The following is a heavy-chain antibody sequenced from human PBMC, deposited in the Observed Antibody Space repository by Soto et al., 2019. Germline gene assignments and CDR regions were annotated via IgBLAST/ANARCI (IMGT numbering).Heavy chain of an antibody. J-gene: IGHJ4*02. CDR1: GGSISSYY. V-gene: IGHV4-59*08. Sequence: SETLSLTCTVSGGSISSYYWSWIRQPPGKGLEWIGDIYYSGSTNYNPSLKSRVTISVDKSKNQFSLKLSSVSAADTAVYYCARGPSGDKVDSWGQGTLVTVSS. D-gene: IGHD7-27*01. CDR2: IYYSGST. CDR3: ARGPSGDKVDS.